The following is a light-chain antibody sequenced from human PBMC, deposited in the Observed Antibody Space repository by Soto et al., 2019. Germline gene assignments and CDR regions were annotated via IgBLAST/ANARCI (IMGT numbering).Light chain of an antibody. J-gene: IGKJ1*01. V-gene: IGKV3-20*01. Sequence: EIVLTQSPGTLSLSPGERATLSCRASQSVSSSYLAWYQQKPGQAPRLLIYGASSRATGIPDRFSGSESGTDFTLTISRLVPEDFAVYYCQQYGSSSWTFGQGTKVEIK. CDR2: GAS. CDR3: QQYGSSSWT. CDR1: QSVSSSY.